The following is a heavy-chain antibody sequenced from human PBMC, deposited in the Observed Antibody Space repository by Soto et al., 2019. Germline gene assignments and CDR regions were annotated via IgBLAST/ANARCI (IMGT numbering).Heavy chain of an antibody. CDR2: IYYNGTT. V-gene: IGHV4-59*02. CDR1: GGSVSSYH. J-gene: IGHJ6*03. CDR3: AREFFWRSSSSPTYYYYLDV. Sequence: VQLQESSEGLVKPSETLSLTCTVSGGSVSSYHWTWIRQSPGKGLEWIGYIYYNGTTDYNPSLKSRVTISVSTSKRQFSLRLTSVTAADTAVYYCAREFFWRSSSSPTYYYYLDVWGKGTTVTVSS. D-gene: IGHD6-6*01.